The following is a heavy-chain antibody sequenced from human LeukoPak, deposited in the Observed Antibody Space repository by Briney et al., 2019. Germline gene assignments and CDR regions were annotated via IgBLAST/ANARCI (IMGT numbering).Heavy chain of an antibody. J-gene: IGHJ6*02. V-gene: IGHV4-34*01. Sequence: SETLSLTCAVYGGSFSGYYWSWIRQPPGKGLEWIGEINHSGSTNYNPSLKSRVTISVDTSKNQISLKLSSVTAADTAVYYCARAGTVRLSLILGRSMDVWGQGTTVTVSS. CDR2: INHSGST. D-gene: IGHD3-22*01. CDR1: GGSFSGYY. CDR3: ARAGTVRLSLILGRSMDV.